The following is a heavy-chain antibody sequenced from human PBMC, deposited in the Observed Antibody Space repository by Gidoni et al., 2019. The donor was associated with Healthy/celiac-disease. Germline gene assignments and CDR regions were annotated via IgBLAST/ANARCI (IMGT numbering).Heavy chain of an antibody. CDR3: AREEQSGYNSEYFDY. J-gene: IGHJ4*02. CDR2: ILYDGSNK. Sequence: QVQLVESGGGVVQPGRSLRLSCAASGFTFSSYGIHWVRQAPGKGLEWVAVILYDGSNKYYADSVKGRFTISRDNSKNTLYLQMNSLRAEDTAVYYCAREEQSGYNSEYFDYWGQGTLVTVSS. D-gene: IGHD6-25*01. CDR1: GFTFSSYG. V-gene: IGHV3-33*01.